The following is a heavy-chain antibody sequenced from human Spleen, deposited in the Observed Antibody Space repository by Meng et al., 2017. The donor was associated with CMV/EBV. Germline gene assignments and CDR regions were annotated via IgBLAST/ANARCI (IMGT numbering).Heavy chain of an antibody. CDR3: AKDHGSYYDILTGYVAPSYGMDV. J-gene: IGHJ6*02. CDR2: ISSGGNIM. V-gene: IGHV3-48*03. Sequence: GESLKISCVGSGFTFRTYEMNWVRQAPGKGLEWISYISSGGNIMYYADSVEGRFTISRDNSKNTLYLQMNSLRAEDTAVYYCAKDHGSYYDILTGYVAPSYGMDVWGQGTTVTVSS. CDR1: GFTFRTYE. D-gene: IGHD3-9*01.